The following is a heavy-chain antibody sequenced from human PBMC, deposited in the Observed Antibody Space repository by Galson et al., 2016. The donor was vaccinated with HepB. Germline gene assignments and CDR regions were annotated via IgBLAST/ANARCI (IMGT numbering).Heavy chain of an antibody. V-gene: IGHV3-23*01. D-gene: IGHD3-3*01. Sequence: SLRLSCAASGFTFSSYAMRWVRQAPGKGLEWVSAISGSGGSTYYADSVKGRFTISRGNSKNTLYLQMNSLKAEDTAVYYCAKDLGFLEWLFFDSYYYYGMDVWGQGPRSPSP. CDR1: GFTFSSYA. CDR2: ISGSGGST. J-gene: IGHJ6*02. CDR3: AKDLGFLEWLFFDSYYYYGMDV.